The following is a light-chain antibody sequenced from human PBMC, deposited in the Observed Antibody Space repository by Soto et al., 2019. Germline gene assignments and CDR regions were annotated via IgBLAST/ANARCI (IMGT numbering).Light chain of an antibody. Sequence: DIVLTQSPLSSSVTLGQPASISCSSSQSLVHRNGNTYLSWLHQRPGQPPRLLIYKVSNRFSGVPDRFSGTGAGTDFTLNISRVEPEDVGFYYCLQATQFPWTFGQGTRVEIK. J-gene: IGKJ1*01. CDR2: KVS. V-gene: IGKV2-24*01. CDR1: QSLVHRNGNTY. CDR3: LQATQFPWT.